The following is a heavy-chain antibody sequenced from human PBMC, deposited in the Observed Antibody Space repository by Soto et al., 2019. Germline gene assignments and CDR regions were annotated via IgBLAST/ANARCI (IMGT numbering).Heavy chain of an antibody. D-gene: IGHD5-12*01. CDR2: IYWNDDK. V-gene: IGHV2-5*01. Sequence: SGPTLVNPTQTLTLTCTFSGFSLSTSGVGVGWIRQPPGKALEWLALIYWNDDKRYSPSLKSRLTITKDTSKNQVVLTMTNMDPVDTATYYCAHSRRDGYKSRVAWRHPYYYYGMDVWGQGTTVTVSS. CDR3: AHSRRDGYKSRVAWRHPYYYYGMDV. CDR1: GFSLSTSGVG. J-gene: IGHJ6*02.